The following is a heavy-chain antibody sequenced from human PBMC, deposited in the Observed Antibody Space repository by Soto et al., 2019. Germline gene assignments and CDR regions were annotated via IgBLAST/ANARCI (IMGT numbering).Heavy chain of an antibody. CDR2: ITGSGGCT. D-gene: IGHD2-2*01. J-gene: IGHJ4*02. Sequence: EVQLLESGGGLVQPGGSLRLSCAASGFTFSNYAMTWVRQATGKGLEWVSVITGSGGCTYFVDSVKGRFTISRDNSKNTGYLLRNSLRAENTAVYYCAKLPITPAGFGYWGQGTLVTFSS. CDR1: GFTFSNYA. V-gene: IGHV3-23*01. CDR3: AKLPITPAGFGY.